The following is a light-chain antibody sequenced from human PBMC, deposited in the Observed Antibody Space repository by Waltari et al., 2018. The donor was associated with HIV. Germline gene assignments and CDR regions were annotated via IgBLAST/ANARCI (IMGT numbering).Light chain of an antibody. J-gene: IGKJ2*01. CDR3: QQYDDVPVT. Sequence: DIQMTQSPSSLSAFVGDGVTITCQASQDITNFLNWYQQKPGEAPKLLIYDASNLKTGAPSRFSGGGFGTHFTFTITSLQPEDIGTYYCQQYDDVPVTFGQGTKLEI. CDR1: QDITNF. V-gene: IGKV1-33*01. CDR2: DAS.